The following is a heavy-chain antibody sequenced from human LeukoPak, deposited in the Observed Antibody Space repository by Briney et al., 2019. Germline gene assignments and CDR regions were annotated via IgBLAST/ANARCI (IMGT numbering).Heavy chain of an antibody. D-gene: IGHD5-24*01. J-gene: IGHJ5*02. Sequence: PSETLSLTCSVSGYSISSGYYWGWIRQPPGKGLEWIGYTYHSGSMFYNPSLKSRVAISVDTSKNQFSLNLSSVTAADTAVYYCARWSQNYFDPWGQGTLVTVPS. V-gene: IGHV4-38-2*02. CDR2: TYHSGSM. CDR3: ARWSQNYFDP. CDR1: GYSISSGYY.